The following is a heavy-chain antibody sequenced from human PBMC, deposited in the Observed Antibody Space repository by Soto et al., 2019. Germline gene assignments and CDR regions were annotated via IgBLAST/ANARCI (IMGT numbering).Heavy chain of an antibody. Sequence: ASVKVSCKASGYTFTSYGISWVRQAPGQGLEWMGWISAYNANIKYAQNLQCRVTMTTDTSTSTAYMELTSLRSDDTAVYYCARDSGSRDITSYFYYYNYMDVWG. V-gene: IGHV1-18*01. J-gene: IGHJ6*03. CDR2: ISAYNANI. CDR3: ARDSGSRDITSYFYYYNYMDV. CDR1: GYTFTSYG. D-gene: IGHD1-20*01.